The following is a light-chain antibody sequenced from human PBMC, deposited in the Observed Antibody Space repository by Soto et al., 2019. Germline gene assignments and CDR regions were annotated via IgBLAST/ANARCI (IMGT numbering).Light chain of an antibody. J-gene: IGKJ4*01. CDR2: DAS. Sequence: EIVLTQSPATLSLSPGERATLSCRASQSVSSYLAWYQQKPGQAPRLLIYDASNRATGIPARFSGSGSGTDFTLPISSLEPGDFAVYYCQQRSNWPTLTFGGGTKVEIK. V-gene: IGKV3-11*01. CDR3: QQRSNWPTLT. CDR1: QSVSSY.